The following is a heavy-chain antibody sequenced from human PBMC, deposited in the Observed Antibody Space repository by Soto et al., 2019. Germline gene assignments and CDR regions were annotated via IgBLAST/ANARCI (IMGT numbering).Heavy chain of an antibody. D-gene: IGHD2-2*01. Sequence: QVTLKESGPVLVKPTETLTLTCTVSGLSLSNGRLGVSWIRQPPGKALEWLAHIFSNDDKSYSTSLKSRPTIPKDTSRSQVVLTMTNMDPVDSATYYCALIKDCSRTDCYLASFDPWGQGTLVTVSS. CDR3: ALIKDCSRTDCYLASFDP. CDR1: GLSLSNGRLG. CDR2: IFSNDDK. V-gene: IGHV2-26*01. J-gene: IGHJ5*02.